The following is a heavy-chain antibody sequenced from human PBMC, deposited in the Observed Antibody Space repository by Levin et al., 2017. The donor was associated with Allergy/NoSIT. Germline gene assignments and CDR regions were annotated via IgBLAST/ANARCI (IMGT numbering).Heavy chain of an antibody. CDR2: ITSSGSAI. J-gene: IGHJ4*02. CDR3: ARGYRSPTY. Sequence: LSLTCAASGFTFSDYYMSWIRQAPGKGLEWVSYITSSGSAIYYADSVKGRFTISRDNAKNSLYLQMNSLRAEDTAVYYCARGYRSPTYWGQGTLVTVSS. V-gene: IGHV3-11*01. D-gene: IGHD5-18*01. CDR1: GFTFSDYY.